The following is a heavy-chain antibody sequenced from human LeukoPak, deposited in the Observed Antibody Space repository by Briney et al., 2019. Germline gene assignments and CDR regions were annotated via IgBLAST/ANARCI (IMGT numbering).Heavy chain of an antibody. CDR2: ISYDGSNK. Sequence: GGSLRLSCAASGFTFSSYAMHWVRQAPGKGLEWVAVISYDGSNKYYADSVKGRFTISRDNSKNTLYLQMNSLRAKDTAVYYCARSPVPSISSGWSPYYYYYMDVWGKGTTVTVSS. D-gene: IGHD6-19*01. V-gene: IGHV3-30*04. J-gene: IGHJ6*03. CDR3: ARSPVPSISSGWSPYYYYYMDV. CDR1: GFTFSSYA.